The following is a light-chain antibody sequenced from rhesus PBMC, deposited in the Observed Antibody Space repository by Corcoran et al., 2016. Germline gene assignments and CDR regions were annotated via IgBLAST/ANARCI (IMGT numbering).Light chain of an antibody. J-gene: IGKJ1*01. Sequence: DIQMTQSPSSLSASVGDTVTITCQASQGISKYLAWYQQKPGKAPRLLIYEASTLQSGVPSRFSGSGSGTELTLTISSLQPEDFATYYCQQHDSYPRTFGQGTKVEIK. CDR2: EAS. V-gene: IGKV1-25*01. CDR3: QQHDSYPRT. CDR1: QGISKY.